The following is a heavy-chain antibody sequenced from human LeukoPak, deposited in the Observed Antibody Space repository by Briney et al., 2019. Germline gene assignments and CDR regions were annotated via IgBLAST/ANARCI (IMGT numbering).Heavy chain of an antibody. D-gene: IGHD3-3*01. V-gene: IGHV3-23*01. J-gene: IGHJ4*02. CDR2: ISGSGGST. CDR3: AKDQALTIFGVVSGFDY. CDR1: GFTFTRYA. Sequence: GGSLRLSCAASGFTFTRYAMGWVRQAPGKGLEWVSAISGSGGSTYYADSVKGRFTISRDNSKNTLYLQMNSLRAEDTAVYYCAKDQALTIFGVVSGFDYWGQGTLVTVSS.